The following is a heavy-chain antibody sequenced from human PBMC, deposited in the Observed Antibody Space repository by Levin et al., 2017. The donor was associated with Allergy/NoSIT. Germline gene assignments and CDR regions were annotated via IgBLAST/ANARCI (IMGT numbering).Heavy chain of an antibody. D-gene: IGHD5-18*01. CDR2: VSGSGDYT. J-gene: IGHJ4*02. CDR3: AKASWLHSYFDC. Sequence: GGSLRLSCAASGFTFSTYAMSWVRQAPGKGLEWVSSVSGSGDYTYFPDSVRGRFTISRDNSKNTLYLQMNSLRAEDTAIYYCAKASWLHSYFDCWGQGTLVTVSS. CDR1: GFTFSTYA. V-gene: IGHV3-23*01.